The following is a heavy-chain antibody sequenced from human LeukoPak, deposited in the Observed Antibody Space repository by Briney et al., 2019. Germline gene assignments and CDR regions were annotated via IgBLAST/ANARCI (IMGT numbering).Heavy chain of an antibody. Sequence: GGSLRLSCTVSGFTVSSNSMSWVRQAPGKGLEWVSFIYSGGSTYYADSVKGRFTISRDNSKNTLYLQMNSLRAEDTAVYYCVRGRYYVPAHSGQGALVTV. D-gene: IGHD3-16*01. CDR2: IYSGGST. V-gene: IGHV3-66*01. CDR3: VRGRYYVPAH. J-gene: IGHJ4*02. CDR1: GFTVSSNS.